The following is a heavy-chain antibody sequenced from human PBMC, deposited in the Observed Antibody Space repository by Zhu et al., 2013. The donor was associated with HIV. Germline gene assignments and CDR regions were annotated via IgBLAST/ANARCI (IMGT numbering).Heavy chain of an antibody. CDR1: GVTFSSYA. J-gene: IGHJ4*02. Sequence: QVQLVQSGAEVKKPGSSVKVSCKASGVTFSSYAINWVRQAPGQGLEWMGGIIPLFGTANYAQKFQGRVTMAEDTSTDTAYMDLTRLRSVDTAVYYCAAYALMSGSGYFEYWGQGTLVTVSS. D-gene: IGHD2-15*01. V-gene: IGHV1-69*06. CDR3: AAYALMSGSGYFEY. CDR2: IIPLFGTA.